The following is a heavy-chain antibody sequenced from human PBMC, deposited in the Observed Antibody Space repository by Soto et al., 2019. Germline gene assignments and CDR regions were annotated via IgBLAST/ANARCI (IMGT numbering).Heavy chain of an antibody. Sequence: GESLKISCKGSGYSFTSYWISWVRQMPGKGLEWMGRIDPSDSYTNYSPSFQGHVTISADKPISTAYLQWSSLKASDTAMYYCARLELAADDSQYYYYYGMDVWGQGTTVTVSS. CDR1: GYSFTSYW. V-gene: IGHV5-10-1*01. D-gene: IGHD1-7*01. CDR3: ARLELAADDSQYYYYYGMDV. J-gene: IGHJ6*02. CDR2: IDPSDSYT.